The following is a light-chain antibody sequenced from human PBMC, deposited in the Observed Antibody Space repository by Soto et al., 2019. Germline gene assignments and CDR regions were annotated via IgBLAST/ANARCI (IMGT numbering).Light chain of an antibody. CDR1: QSLAYSDGNTY. J-gene: IGKJ2*01. Sequence: DVVMTQSPLSLPVTLGQPASISCRSSQSLAYSDGNTYLNWFQQRPGQSPRRLIYKVSNRDSGVPDRLSGSGSGTDFTLKISRVEAEDVGVYYCMQCTHWPPYTFGQGTKLEIK. CDR2: KVS. CDR3: MQCTHWPPYT. V-gene: IGKV2-30*01.